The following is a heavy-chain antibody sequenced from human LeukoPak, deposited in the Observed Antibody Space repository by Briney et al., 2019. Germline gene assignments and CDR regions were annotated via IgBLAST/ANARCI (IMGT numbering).Heavy chain of an antibody. V-gene: IGHV3-23*01. CDR1: GFTFSSYA. Sequence: GGSLRLSCAASGFTFSSYAMSWVRQAPGKGLEWVSAISGSGGSTYYADSVKGRFTISRDNAKNTLYLQMNSLRAEDTAVYYCARVGPGVLAAFDIWGQGTMVTVSS. J-gene: IGHJ3*02. CDR2: ISGSGGST. CDR3: ARVGPGVLAAFDI. D-gene: IGHD1-14*01.